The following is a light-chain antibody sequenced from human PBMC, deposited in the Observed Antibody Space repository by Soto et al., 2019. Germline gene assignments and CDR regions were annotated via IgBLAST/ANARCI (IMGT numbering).Light chain of an antibody. CDR3: CSFAGSDSVV. CDR2: EGS. Sequence: QSVLTQPASVSGSPGQSITISCTGTNNDVGSYNLVSWYQQDPGKAPKLIIYEGSKRPSGISNRFSGSKSGNTASLTISGLQAEDEADYYCCSFAGSDSVVFGGGTKLTVL. J-gene: IGLJ2*01. CDR1: NNDVGSYNL. V-gene: IGLV2-23*01.